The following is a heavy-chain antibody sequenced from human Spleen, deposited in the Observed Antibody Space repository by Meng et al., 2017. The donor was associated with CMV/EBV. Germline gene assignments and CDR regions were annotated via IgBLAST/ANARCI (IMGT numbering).Heavy chain of an antibody. CDR1: GFTFSSYS. D-gene: IGHD1-20*01. Sequence: GESLKISCAASGFTFSSYSMNWVRQAPGKGLGWVSSISSSSSYIYYADSVKGRFTISRDNAKNSLYLQMNSLRAEDTAVYYCARGGNWNAVNDAFDIWGQGTMVTVSS. CDR2: ISSSSSYI. J-gene: IGHJ3*02. CDR3: ARGGNWNAVNDAFDI. V-gene: IGHV3-21*01.